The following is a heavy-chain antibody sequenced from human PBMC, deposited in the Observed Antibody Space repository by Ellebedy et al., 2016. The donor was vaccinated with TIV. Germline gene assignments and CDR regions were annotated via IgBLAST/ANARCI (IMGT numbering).Heavy chain of an antibody. CDR3: ARLNPFWYFDL. J-gene: IGHJ2*01. Sequence: MPSETLSLTCTVSGGSISSYYWSWIRQPPGKGLEWIGYIYYSGSTNYNPSLKSRVTISVDTSKNQFSLKLSSVTAADTAVYYCARLNPFWYFDLWGRGTLVTVSS. CDR1: GGSISSYY. D-gene: IGHD1-14*01. CDR2: IYYSGST. V-gene: IGHV4-59*08.